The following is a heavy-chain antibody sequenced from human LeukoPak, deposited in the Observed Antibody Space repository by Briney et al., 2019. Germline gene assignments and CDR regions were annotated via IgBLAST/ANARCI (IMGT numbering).Heavy chain of an antibody. CDR1: GGTFSSYT. CDR3: AKLPTVVTHDAFDI. D-gene: IGHD4-23*01. V-gene: IGHV1-69*16. Sequence: SVKVSCKASGGTFSSYTISWVRQAPGQGLEWLGGIIPILGTANYAQKFQGRVTITADEFTSTAYMELSSLRSEDTAVYYCAKLPTVVTHDAFDIWGQGTMVTVSS. J-gene: IGHJ3*02. CDR2: IIPILGTA.